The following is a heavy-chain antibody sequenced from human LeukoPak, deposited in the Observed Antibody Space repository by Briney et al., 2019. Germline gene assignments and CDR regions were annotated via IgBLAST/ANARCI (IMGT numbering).Heavy chain of an antibody. Sequence: GASVKVSCKASGYTFTSYDINWVRQATGQGLEWMGWMNPNSGNTGYAQKFQGRVTITRNTSISTAYMELSSLRSEDTAVYYCARANIVVVPAAMLRGDAFDIWGQGTMVTVSS. D-gene: IGHD2-2*01. V-gene: IGHV1-8*03. CDR2: MNPNSGNT. CDR3: ARANIVVVPAAMLRGDAFDI. J-gene: IGHJ3*02. CDR1: GYTFTSYD.